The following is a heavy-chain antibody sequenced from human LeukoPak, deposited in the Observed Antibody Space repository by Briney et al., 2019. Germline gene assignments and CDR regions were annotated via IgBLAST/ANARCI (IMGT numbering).Heavy chain of an antibody. CDR3: ARGVSYYDSSGYYNEYFQH. CDR1: GGSISSYY. Sequence: ASETLSLTCTVSGGSISSYYWSWVRQPPGKGLEWIAYISNSGITTYNPSLKSRLTISVDTSKNQFSLNLSSLTAADTAVYYCARGVSYYDSSGYYNEYFQHWGQGTLVTVSS. V-gene: IGHV4-59*08. J-gene: IGHJ1*01. CDR2: ISNSGIT. D-gene: IGHD3-22*01.